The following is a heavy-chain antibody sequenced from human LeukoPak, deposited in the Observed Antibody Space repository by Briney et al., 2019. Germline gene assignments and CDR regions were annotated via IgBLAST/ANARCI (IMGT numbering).Heavy chain of an antibody. CDR1: GFTFSSYG. Sequence: PGGSLRLSCAASGFTFSSYGMSWVRQAPGKGLEWVSGISGSGGSTDYADSVKGRFTISRDNSKNTLYLQMNSLRAEDTAVYYCAKIRSSIQLWDLFDYWGQGTLVTVSS. V-gene: IGHV3-23*01. CDR2: ISGSGGST. J-gene: IGHJ4*02. CDR3: AKIRSSIQLWDLFDY. D-gene: IGHD5-18*01.